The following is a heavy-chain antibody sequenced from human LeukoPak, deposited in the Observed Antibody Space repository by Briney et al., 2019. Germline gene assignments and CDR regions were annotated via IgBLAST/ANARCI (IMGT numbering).Heavy chain of an antibody. V-gene: IGHV3-74*01. J-gene: IGHJ3*02. D-gene: IGHD6-6*01. CDR1: GFTFRTYW. Sequence: GGSLRLSCAASGFTFRTYWMHWVRQAPGKGLVWVSYINSDGSTTRYADSVKGRFTISRDNAKNTLYLQMNSLRADDTAVYYCARIGSSNSFDIWGQGTMVTVSS. CDR2: INSDGSTT. CDR3: ARIGSSNSFDI.